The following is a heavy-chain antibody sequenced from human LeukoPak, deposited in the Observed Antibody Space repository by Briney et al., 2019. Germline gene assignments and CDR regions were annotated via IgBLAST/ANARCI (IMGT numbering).Heavy chain of an antibody. V-gene: IGHV3-9*01. D-gene: IGHD1/OR15-1a*01. CDR2: YCWKSGSI. J-gene: IGHJ6*02. CDR3: AKDDWSRGTFYCCHGMDV. Sequence: HSGGPLRLSCAASGFAFDDYAMHGFPRAPGKALEGFTGYCWKSGSIGYADSVKRRFAISRDNAKNSLYLQMNSLRAEDTALYYCAKDDWSRGTFYCCHGMDVWGQGPTVTVSS. CDR1: GFAFDDYA.